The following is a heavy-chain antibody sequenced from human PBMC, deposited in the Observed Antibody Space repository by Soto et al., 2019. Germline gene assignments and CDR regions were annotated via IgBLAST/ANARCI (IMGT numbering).Heavy chain of an antibody. CDR3: VRNDYDSSGYYYHFDD. CDR1: GFSLSSTGMR. CDR2: IDWDDDK. D-gene: IGHD3-22*01. J-gene: IGHJ4*02. Sequence: SGPTLVHPPQTLTVTCTFSGFSLSSTGMRVNWIRQPPGKALGWLARIDWDDDKFYNTSLETRLTISKDTPKNQVVLTMTNMDPLDTATYYCVRNDYDSSGYYYHFDDWGQGTLVTVSS. V-gene: IGHV2-70*04.